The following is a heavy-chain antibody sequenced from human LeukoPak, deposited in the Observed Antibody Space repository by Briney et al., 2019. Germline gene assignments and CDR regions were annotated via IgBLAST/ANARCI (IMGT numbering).Heavy chain of an antibody. CDR2: IYSGGST. CDR3: ASPLWYDAFDI. CDR1: GFTVSSNY. J-gene: IGHJ3*02. V-gene: IGHV3-66*01. D-gene: IGHD2-21*01. Sequence: PGGSLRLSCAASGFTVSSNYMSWVRQAPGKGLEWGSVIYSGGSTYYADSVKGRFTISRDNSKNTLYLQMNSLRAEDTAVYYCASPLWYDAFDIWGQGTMVTVSS.